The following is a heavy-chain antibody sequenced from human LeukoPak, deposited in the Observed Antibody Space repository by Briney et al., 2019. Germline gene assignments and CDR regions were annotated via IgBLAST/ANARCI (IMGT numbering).Heavy chain of an antibody. CDR1: GFTFSRYA. CDR3: AKDLRYSSTWYPFDY. V-gene: IGHV3-23*01. Sequence: GGSLRLSCVASGFTFSRYAMSWVRQAPGKGLEWVSVISGSGGSTDYADSVKGRFTISRDNYKNTLFLQMNSLRAEDTAVYYCAKDLRYSSTWYPFDYWGQGALVTVSS. J-gene: IGHJ4*02. D-gene: IGHD6-13*01. CDR2: ISGSGGST.